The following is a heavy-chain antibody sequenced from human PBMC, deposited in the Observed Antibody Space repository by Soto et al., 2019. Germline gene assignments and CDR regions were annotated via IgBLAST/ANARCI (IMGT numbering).Heavy chain of an antibody. CDR3: ARCQYQLLRGYYYYYYGMDV. J-gene: IGHJ6*02. CDR2: IIPIFGTA. D-gene: IGHD2-2*01. Sequence: SVKVSCKASGGTFSSYAISWVRQAPGQGLEWMGGIIPIFGTANYAQRFQGRVTITADESTSTAYMELSSLRSEDTAVYYCARCQYQLLRGYYYYYYGMDVWGQGTTVTVSS. CDR1: GGTFSSYA. V-gene: IGHV1-69*13.